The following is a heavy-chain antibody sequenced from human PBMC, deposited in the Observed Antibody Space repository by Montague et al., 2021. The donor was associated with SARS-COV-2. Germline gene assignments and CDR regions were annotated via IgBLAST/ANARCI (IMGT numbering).Heavy chain of an antibody. CDR2: IYTDGST. V-gene: IGHV4-39*01. CDR1: GDSIRSSSYY. D-gene: IGHD6-19*01. CDR3: ARRVKRAFGSGAIDY. J-gene: IGHJ4*02. Sequence: SETLSLTCTVAGDSIRSSSYYWGWIRQPPGRGLEWIGSIYTDGSTYYNPSFKSRVTISVDTSKTQSSLKLSSVTAADTAVYSCARRVKRAFGSGAIDYWGQGTLVTVSS.